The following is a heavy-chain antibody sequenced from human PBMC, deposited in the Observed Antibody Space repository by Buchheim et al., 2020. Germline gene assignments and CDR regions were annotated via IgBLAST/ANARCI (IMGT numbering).Heavy chain of an antibody. CDR1: GFTFSSSG. CDR2: ISGSGGST. D-gene: IGHD6-19*01. Sequence: EVQLVESGGGLVKPGGSLRLSCVVSGFTFSSSGMNWVRQAPGKGLEWVSAISGSGGSTYYADSVKGRFTISRDNSKNTLYLQMNSLRAEDTAVYYCAKDDRIAVGQNFDYWGQGTL. V-gene: IGHV3-23*04. CDR3: AKDDRIAVGQNFDY. J-gene: IGHJ4*02.